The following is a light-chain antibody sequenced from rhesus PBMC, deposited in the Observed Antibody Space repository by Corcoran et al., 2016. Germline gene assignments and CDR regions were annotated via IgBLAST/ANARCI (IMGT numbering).Light chain of an antibody. CDR3: LQHNSYPLT. V-gene: IGKV1-28*01. CDR1: QGISSY. Sequence: DIQMTQSPSSLSASVGDTVTITCRASQGISSYLNWFQQKPGKAPKLLIYAASSLESGVPSRFSGSGSGTEFTLTISSRQPEDFAAYYWLQHNSYPLTFGGGTKVEIK. CDR2: AAS. J-gene: IGKJ4*01.